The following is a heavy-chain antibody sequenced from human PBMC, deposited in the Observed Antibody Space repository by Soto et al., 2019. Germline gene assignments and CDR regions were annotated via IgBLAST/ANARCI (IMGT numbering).Heavy chain of an antibody. CDR2: IYYSGST. CDR1: DGSIVSHY. Sequence: TRTVVDGSIVSHYWSCIRQPPGKGLEWIGHIYYSGSTNYNPSLKGRVTISVDTSKNQFSLKLSPVTAADTAVYYCARHHYYGSVSYFFYWGQGTLVTVSS. D-gene: IGHD3-10*01. J-gene: IGHJ4*02. V-gene: IGHV4-59*08. CDR3: ARHHYYGSVSYFFY.